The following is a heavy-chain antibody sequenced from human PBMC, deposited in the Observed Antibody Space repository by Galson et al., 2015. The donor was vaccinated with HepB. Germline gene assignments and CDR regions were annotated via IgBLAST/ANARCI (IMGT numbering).Heavy chain of an antibody. J-gene: IGHJ3*02. CDR2: INHSGST. Sequence: SETLSLTCAVYGGSFSGYYWSWIRQPPGKGLEWIGEINHSGSTNYNPSLKSRVTISVDTSKNQFSLKLSSVTAADTAVYYCARDEASRAGSSSWYSLAFDIWGQGTMVAVSS. D-gene: IGHD6-13*01. CDR1: GGSFSGYY. CDR3: ARDEASRAGSSSWYSLAFDI. V-gene: IGHV4-34*01.